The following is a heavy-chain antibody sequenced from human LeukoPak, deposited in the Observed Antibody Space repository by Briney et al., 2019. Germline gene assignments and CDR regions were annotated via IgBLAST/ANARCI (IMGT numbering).Heavy chain of an antibody. CDR2: ISGSGGST. Sequence: PGGSLRLSCAASGFTFSRYAMSWVRQAPGKGLEWVSAISGSGGSTYYADSVKGRFTISRDNSKNTLYLQMNSLRAEDTAVYYCAKLDTAMVTPFVYFEYWGQGTLVTVSS. CDR3: AKLDTAMVTPFVYFEY. V-gene: IGHV3-23*01. CDR1: GFTFSRYA. J-gene: IGHJ4*02. D-gene: IGHD5-18*01.